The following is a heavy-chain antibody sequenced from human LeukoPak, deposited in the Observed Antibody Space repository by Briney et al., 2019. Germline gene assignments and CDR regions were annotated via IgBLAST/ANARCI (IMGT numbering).Heavy chain of an antibody. J-gene: IGHJ6*02. CDR3: ARVLVSPKNYYFYGMDV. D-gene: IGHD2-2*01. CDR1: GFTLCRYW. Sequence: SLRPSFAASGFTLCRYWVSWVRQAPGEGLGWVNNIKQGGSEKYYVDSVKGRFTISRDNAKNSLYLQMNSLRAEDTAVFYCARVLVSPKNYYFYGMDVWGQGTTVTVSS. V-gene: IGHV3-7*04. CDR2: IKQGGSEK.